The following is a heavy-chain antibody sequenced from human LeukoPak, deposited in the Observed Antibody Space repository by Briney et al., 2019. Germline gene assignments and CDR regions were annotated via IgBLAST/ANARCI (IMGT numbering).Heavy chain of an antibody. CDR1: GFTFGDSA. V-gene: IGHV3-49*03. CDR2: IRSKSYGVTA. D-gene: IGHD6-13*01. CDR3: SRGGGAAYD. J-gene: IGHJ4*02. Sequence: GGSLRLSCTASGFTFGDSAMSWFRQAPGKGLEWVAFIRSKSYGVTAEYAGSVRGRFTISRDDSKNVIYLQMDSPETEGTAVYYCSRGGGAAYDWGQGTRVTVSS.